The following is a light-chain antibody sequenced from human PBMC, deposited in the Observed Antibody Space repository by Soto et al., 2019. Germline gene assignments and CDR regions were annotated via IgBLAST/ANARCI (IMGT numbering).Light chain of an antibody. Sequence: IQVTQSPSSLSASVGDRVTITCRASQYISNYLNWYQQKPGEAPKVLIYGATTLQTGAPSRFSGSGSGTDFTLTISRLQPEDFATYYCQQSHSAPRTFGQGTKVEIK. CDR2: GAT. CDR3: QQSHSAPRT. V-gene: IGKV1-39*01. CDR1: QYISNY. J-gene: IGKJ1*01.